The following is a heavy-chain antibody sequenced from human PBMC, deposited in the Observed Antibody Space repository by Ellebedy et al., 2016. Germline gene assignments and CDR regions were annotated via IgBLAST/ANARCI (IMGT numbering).Heavy chain of an antibody. Sequence: SLKISXAASGFTFSNYNMNWVRQAPGKGLEWVSGMSWDNSGMVYAASVKGRFTVSRDNAQNSLYLEMNSLRPEDTALYYCAKDVGEYDNSGYLTFDSWGQGTLVTVSS. CDR1: GFTFSNYN. CDR3: AKDVGEYDNSGYLTFDS. J-gene: IGHJ4*02. V-gene: IGHV3-9*01. D-gene: IGHD4-23*01. CDR2: MSWDNSGM.